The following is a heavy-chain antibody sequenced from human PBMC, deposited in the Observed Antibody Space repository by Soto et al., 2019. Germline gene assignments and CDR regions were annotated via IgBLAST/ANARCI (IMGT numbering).Heavy chain of an antibody. V-gene: IGHV1-18*01. CDR1: GYTFTNYV. D-gene: IGHD1-26*01. Sequence: HVQLVQSGGEVKKPGASVKVSCKPSGYTFTNYVISWVRQAPGQGLEYMGWISPFNGHTKYAQKFQGTVTLTTETSTSTAYMELRSLINDDTAVYYCARDAGSESYLAYWGQGTLVSVSS. CDR3: ARDAGSESYLAY. CDR2: ISPFNGHT. J-gene: IGHJ4*02.